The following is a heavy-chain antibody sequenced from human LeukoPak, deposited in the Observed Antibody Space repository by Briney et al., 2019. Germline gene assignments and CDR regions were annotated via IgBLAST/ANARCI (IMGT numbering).Heavy chain of an antibody. J-gene: IGHJ4*02. CDR2: ISSSGSTI. Sequence: GGSLRLSCAASGFTFSSYELNWVRQAPGKGLEWVSYISSSGSTINYADSVKGRFTISRDNAKNSLSLQMNSLRAEDTAVYFCARDLSIAVFDYWGQGTLVTVSS. CDR1: GFTFSSYE. CDR3: ARDLSIAVFDY. D-gene: IGHD6-19*01. V-gene: IGHV3-48*03.